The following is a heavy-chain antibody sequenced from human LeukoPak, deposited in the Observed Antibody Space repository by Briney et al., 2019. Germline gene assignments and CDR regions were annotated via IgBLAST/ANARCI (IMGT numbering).Heavy chain of an antibody. D-gene: IGHD3-3*01. CDR2: ISSSSYI. CDR3: AREASNLRFLEWLLSPSDY. CDR1: GFTFSSYS. Sequence: GGSLRLSCAASGFTFSSYSMNWVRQAPGKGLEWVSSISSSSYIYYADSVKDRFTISRDNAKNSLYLQMNSLRAEDTAVYYCAREASNLRFLEWLLSPSDYWGQGTLVAVSS. J-gene: IGHJ4*02. V-gene: IGHV3-21*01.